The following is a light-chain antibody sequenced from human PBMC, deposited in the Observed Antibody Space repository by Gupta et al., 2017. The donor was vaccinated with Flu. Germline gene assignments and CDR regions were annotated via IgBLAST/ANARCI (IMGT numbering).Light chain of an antibody. Sequence: QSVLAQPPSASGTPGQRVTISCSGTSSNIGSNFVNWYQQVPGTAPKLLSYGNNQRPSGVPDRFSGSKSGTSASMAISGLQSEDEADYYGAAWDDSLNGHYVFGTGTKVTVL. V-gene: IGLV1-44*01. CDR1: SSNIGSNF. J-gene: IGLJ1*01. CDR3: AAWDDSLNGHYV. CDR2: GNN.